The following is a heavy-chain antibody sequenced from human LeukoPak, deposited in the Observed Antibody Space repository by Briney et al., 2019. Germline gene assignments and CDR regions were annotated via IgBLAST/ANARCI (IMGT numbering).Heavy chain of an antibody. D-gene: IGHD3-16*01. CDR1: GFSFSSYW. CDR2: IKEDGSEK. CDR3: ARGATVMLSY. J-gene: IGHJ4*02. V-gene: IGHV3-7*04. Sequence: GGSLRLSCAASGFSFSSYWMSWVRQAPGKGLERVASIKEDGSEKYYVDSVKGRFTISRDNAKNSLYLQMNSLRAEDTAVYYCARGATVMLSYWGQGTLVTVSS.